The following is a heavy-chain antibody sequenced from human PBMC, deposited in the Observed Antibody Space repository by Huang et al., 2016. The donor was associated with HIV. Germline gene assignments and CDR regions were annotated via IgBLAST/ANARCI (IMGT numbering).Heavy chain of an antibody. D-gene: IGHD3-3*01. CDR1: GFTFGSFA. CDR3: AKDLTYTFGRHFDY. J-gene: IGHJ4*02. CDR2: IRYDGNNY. Sequence: QVQLVESGGGVVQPGGSLRLSCTASGFTFGSFAMHWVRQAPGKGLVWGAFIRYDGNNYYYADSVRVRFTISRDNSKDTLYLQMNRLRPDDSAVYYCAKDLTYTFGRHFDYWGRGTLVTVSS. V-gene: IGHV3-30*02.